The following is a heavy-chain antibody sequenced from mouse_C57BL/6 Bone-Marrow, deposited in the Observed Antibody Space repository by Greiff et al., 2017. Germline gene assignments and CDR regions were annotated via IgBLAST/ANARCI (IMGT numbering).Heavy chain of an antibody. Sequence: EVMLVESGEGLVKPGGSLKLSCAASGFTFSSYAMSWVRQTPEKRLEWVAYISSGGDYIYYADTVKGRFTISRDNARNTLYLQMSSLKSEDTAMYYCTRVYYDYDYYYAMDYWGQGTSVTVSS. CDR3: TRVYYDYDYYYAMDY. CDR1: GFTFSSYA. CDR2: ISSGGDYI. J-gene: IGHJ4*01. V-gene: IGHV5-9-1*02. D-gene: IGHD2-4*01.